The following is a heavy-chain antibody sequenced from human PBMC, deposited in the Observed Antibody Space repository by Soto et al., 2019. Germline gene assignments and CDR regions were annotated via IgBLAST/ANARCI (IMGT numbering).Heavy chain of an antibody. CDR2: IYYSGST. V-gene: IGHV4-61*01. D-gene: IGHD2-21*02. CDR1: GGSVSSGSYY. J-gene: IGHJ4*02. Sequence: SAPLSITCTVSGGSVSSGSYYWSWIRQPPGKGLEWIGYIYYSGSTNYNPSLKSRVTISVDTSKNQFSLKLSSVTAADTAVYYCARIVLLTAKYYFDYWGQGTLVTVSS. CDR3: ARIVLLTAKYYFDY.